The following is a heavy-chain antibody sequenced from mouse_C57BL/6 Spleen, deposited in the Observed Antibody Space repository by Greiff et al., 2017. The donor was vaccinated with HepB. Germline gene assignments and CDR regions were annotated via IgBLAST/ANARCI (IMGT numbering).Heavy chain of an antibody. D-gene: IGHD1-1*01. CDR2: INPNNGGT. J-gene: IGHJ3*01. V-gene: IGHV1-26*01. Sequence: EVQLQQSGPELVKPGASVKISCKASGYTFTDYYMNWVTQSHGKSLEWIGDINPNNGGTSYNQKFKGKATLTVDKSSSTAYMELRSLTSEDSAVYYCARNYYEAYWGQGTLVTVSA. CDR3: ARNYYEAY. CDR1: GYTFTDYY.